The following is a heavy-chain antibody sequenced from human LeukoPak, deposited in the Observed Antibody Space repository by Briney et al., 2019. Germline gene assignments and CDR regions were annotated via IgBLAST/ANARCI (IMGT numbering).Heavy chain of an antibody. Sequence: GGSLRLSRAASGFTFSSYGMHWVRQAPGKGLEWVAVIWYDGSNKYYADSVKGRFTISRDNSKNTLYLQMNSLRAEDTAVYYCARDLAAADILTGYYSGGYWGQGTLVTVSS. D-gene: IGHD3-9*01. J-gene: IGHJ4*02. V-gene: IGHV3-33*01. CDR1: GFTFSSYG. CDR2: IWYDGSNK. CDR3: ARDLAAADILTGYYSGGY.